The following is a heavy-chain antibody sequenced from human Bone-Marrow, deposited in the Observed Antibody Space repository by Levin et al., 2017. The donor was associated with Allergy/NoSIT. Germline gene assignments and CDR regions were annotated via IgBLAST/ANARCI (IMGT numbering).Heavy chain of an antibody. Sequence: SETLSLTCTVSGAPIDSGAYYWAWIRQLPGRGLEWIGYIYYGGSTYYKPSLKSRLTISVDTSKSQFSLHLTSVTAADTAMYYCARDVIIEPEDDSCGGSPRGEWFDPWGQGTLVTVSS. CDR3: ARDVIIEPEDDSCGGSPRGEWFDP. CDR2: IYYGGST. J-gene: IGHJ5*02. D-gene: IGHD2-2*01. CDR1: GAPIDSGAYY. V-gene: IGHV4-31*03.